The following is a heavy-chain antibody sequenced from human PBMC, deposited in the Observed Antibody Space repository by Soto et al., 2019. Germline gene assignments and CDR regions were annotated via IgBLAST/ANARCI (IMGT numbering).Heavy chain of an antibody. CDR3: EREFPYYVSSDSYIDY. CDR1: GDSVSGNSAA. D-gene: IGHD3-16*01. CDR2: TYYRSRWYN. V-gene: IGHV6-1*01. Sequence: SQTLSLTCAISGDSVSGNSAAWNWIRRSPSRGLEWLGRTYYRSRWYNDYAVSVKSRITVTPDTSKNQFSLHLNSVTPEDTAVYYCEREFPYYVSSDSYIDYWGQGALVTVSS. J-gene: IGHJ4*02.